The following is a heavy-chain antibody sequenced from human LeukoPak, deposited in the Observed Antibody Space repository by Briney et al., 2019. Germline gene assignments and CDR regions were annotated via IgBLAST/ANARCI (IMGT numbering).Heavy chain of an antibody. Sequence: ASVKVSCKASGYTFTSYGISWVRQAPGQGLEWMGWISAYNGNTNYAQKLQGRVTMTTDTSTSTAYMELRSLRSDDTAVYYCARVSNWRIVVVVAATGWFDPWGQGTLVTVSS. CDR3: ARVSNWRIVVVVAATGWFDP. D-gene: IGHD2-15*01. CDR2: ISAYNGNT. V-gene: IGHV1-18*01. CDR1: GYTFTSYG. J-gene: IGHJ5*02.